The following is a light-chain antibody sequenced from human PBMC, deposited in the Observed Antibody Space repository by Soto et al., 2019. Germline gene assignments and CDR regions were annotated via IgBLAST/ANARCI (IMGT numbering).Light chain of an antibody. Sequence: SLTSLSATLGDRVTIPCKASQDIRNYLTWYQQKPGKAPKLLIYAASNLQTGVPSRFSGSGSGTDFTFTISSLQPEDIATYYCQQYDNNPLTFGGGTKVHI. J-gene: IGKJ4*01. CDR3: QQYDNNPLT. CDR1: QDIRNY. CDR2: AAS. V-gene: IGKV1-33*01.